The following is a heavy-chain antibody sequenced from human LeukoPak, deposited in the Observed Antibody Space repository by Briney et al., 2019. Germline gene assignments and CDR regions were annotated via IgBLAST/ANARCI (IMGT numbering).Heavy chain of an antibody. J-gene: IGHJ6*02. D-gene: IGHD3-9*01. Sequence: GGSLRLSCATSGFIFSSDSMIWVRQAPGKGLEWVAFIRYDGSNKYYADSVKGRFTISRDNSKNTLYLQMNSLRAEDTAVYYCAKESLRYFDWLLSTYGMDVWGQGTTVTVSS. V-gene: IGHV3-30*02. CDR1: GFIFSSDS. CDR2: IRYDGSNK. CDR3: AKESLRYFDWLLSTYGMDV.